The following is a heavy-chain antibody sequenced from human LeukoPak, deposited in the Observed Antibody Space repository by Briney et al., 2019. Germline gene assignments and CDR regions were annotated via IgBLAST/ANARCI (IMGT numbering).Heavy chain of an antibody. Sequence: SETLSLTCIVSDGSISSAIHHWGWIRQPPGKGLEWIGSIDYRGNTHYTPSLKSRVTISVDTSKNQLSLKMKSVTAADTAVYYCARQRGGGDDYYYYGLDVWGQGTTVTVSS. D-gene: IGHD4-17*01. CDR2: IDYRGNT. CDR3: ARQRGGGDDYYYYGLDV. J-gene: IGHJ6*02. V-gene: IGHV4-39*01. CDR1: DGSISSAIHH.